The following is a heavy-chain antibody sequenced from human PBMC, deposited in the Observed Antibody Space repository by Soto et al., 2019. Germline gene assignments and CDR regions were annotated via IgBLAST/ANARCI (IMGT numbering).Heavy chain of an antibody. Sequence: SETLSLTCTVSGGSISSYYWSWIRQPPGKGLEWIGYIYYSGSTNYNPSLKSRVTISGDTSKNQFSLKLSSVTAADTAVYYCARAYSNGYFLAVFDYWGQGTLVTV. V-gene: IGHV4-59*01. CDR2: IYYSGST. CDR3: ARAYSNGYFLAVFDY. CDR1: GGSISSYY. D-gene: IGHD5-18*01. J-gene: IGHJ4*02.